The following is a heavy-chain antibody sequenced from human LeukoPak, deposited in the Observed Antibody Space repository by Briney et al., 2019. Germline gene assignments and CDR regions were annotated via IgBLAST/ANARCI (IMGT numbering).Heavy chain of an antibody. J-gene: IGHJ6*03. Sequence: GGSLRLSCAASGFIFSNYGMSWVRQAPGKGLEWVSAISGSGGSTYYADSVKGRFTISRDDSKNTLYLQMNSLRAEDTAVYYCAAVAGYYYYMDVWGKGTTVTISS. V-gene: IGHV3-23*01. CDR1: GFIFSNYG. CDR2: ISGSGGST. CDR3: AAVAGYYYYMDV. D-gene: IGHD4-23*01.